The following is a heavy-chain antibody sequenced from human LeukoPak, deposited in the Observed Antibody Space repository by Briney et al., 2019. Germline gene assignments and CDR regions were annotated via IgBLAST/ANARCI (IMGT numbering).Heavy chain of an antibody. Sequence: ASVKASCKASGYTFTAYYMHWVRQAPGQGLEWMGWINPNSGDTNLAQKFQGRVTMTRDSSISTAYMEVSRLRSDDTAVYYCASGGSLDNWYVGYFDYWGQGTLVTVSS. CDR1: GYTFTAYY. D-gene: IGHD1-1*01. CDR3: ASGGSLDNWYVGYFDY. J-gene: IGHJ4*02. V-gene: IGHV1-2*02. CDR2: INPNSGDT.